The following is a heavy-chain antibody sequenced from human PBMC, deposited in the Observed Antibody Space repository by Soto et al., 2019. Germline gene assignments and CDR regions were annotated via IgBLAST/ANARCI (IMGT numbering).Heavy chain of an antibody. CDR1: GFTFSDYW. D-gene: IGHD1-26*01. V-gene: IGHV3-74*01. Sequence: GGSLRLSCAASGFTFSDYWMHWVRHAPGKGLEWVSRNKRDGSTTNYADSRKGGFNISRDNAKNTQYLKMNSQRDEDTTDNYCASGAIHHYFEDVCSKGTTVTVSS. CDR3: ASGAIHHYFEDV. J-gene: IGHJ6*03. CDR2: NKRDGSTT.